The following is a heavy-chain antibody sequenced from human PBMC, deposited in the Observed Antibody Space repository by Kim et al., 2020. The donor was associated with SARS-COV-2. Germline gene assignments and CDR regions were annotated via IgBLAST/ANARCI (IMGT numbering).Heavy chain of an antibody. J-gene: IGHJ5*02. D-gene: IGHD6-19*01. V-gene: IGHV4-59*13. Sequence: SETLSLTCTVSGGSISSYYWSWIRQPPGKGLEWIGYIYYSGSTNYNPSLKSRVTISVDTSKDQFSLKLSSVTAADTAVYYCARVKSGWYGEVHWFDPWGQGTLVAVSS. CDR1: GGSISSYY. CDR3: ARVKSGWYGEVHWFDP. CDR2: IYYSGST.